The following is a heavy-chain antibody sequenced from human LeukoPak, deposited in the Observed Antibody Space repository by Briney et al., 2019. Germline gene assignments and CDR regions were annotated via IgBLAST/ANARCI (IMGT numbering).Heavy chain of an antibody. CDR1: GYTFTSYD. CDR2: FSPYNGDT. Sequence: ASVKVSCKASGYTFTSYDINWVRQAPGQRPEWMGWFSPYNGDTKYAPKLKGRVTLTADTLTSTAYMELRTLISDDTATYYCAIGQGVITWGGADVYDVWGQGTTVIVSS. CDR3: AIGQGVITWGGADVYDV. J-gene: IGHJ3*01. D-gene: IGHD3-16*01. V-gene: IGHV1-18*01.